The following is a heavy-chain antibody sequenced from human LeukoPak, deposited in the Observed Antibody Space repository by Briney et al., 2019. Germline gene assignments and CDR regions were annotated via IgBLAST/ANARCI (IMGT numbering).Heavy chain of an antibody. CDR3: ARDLGPTYSSSSIRFDP. V-gene: IGHV1-18*01. J-gene: IGHJ5*02. CDR1: GYTFTSYG. Sequence: EASVKVSCKASGYTFTSYGISWVRQAPGQGLEWMGWISAYNGNTNYAQKLQGRVTMTTDTSTSTAYMELRSLRSDDTAVYYCARDLGPTYSSSSIRFDPWGQGTLVTVSS. D-gene: IGHD6-6*01. CDR2: ISAYNGNT.